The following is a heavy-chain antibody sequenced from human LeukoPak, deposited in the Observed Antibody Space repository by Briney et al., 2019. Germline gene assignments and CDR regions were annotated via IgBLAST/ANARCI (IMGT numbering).Heavy chain of an antibody. CDR1: GFSFDDYA. V-gene: IGHV3-9*01. Sequence: GGSLRLSCVASGFSFDDYAMHWVRQVPGKGLEWVSGITYHSGTIGYAESVQGRFIISRDNAKNSLYLQMNSLRAEDTAVYYCASLYGGYDYWGQGTLVTVSS. D-gene: IGHD5-12*01. CDR2: ITYHSGTI. CDR3: ASLYGGYDY. J-gene: IGHJ4*02.